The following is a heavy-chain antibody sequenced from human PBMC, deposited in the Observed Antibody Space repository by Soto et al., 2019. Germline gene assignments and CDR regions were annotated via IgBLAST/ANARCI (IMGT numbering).Heavy chain of an antibody. J-gene: IGHJ4*02. D-gene: IGHD2-2*01. CDR1: GGSISSYY. V-gene: IGHV4-59*01. CDR3: ARDCGRYCSSTSI. CDR2: IYYSGST. Sequence: PSETLSLTCTVSGGSISSYYWSWIRQPPGKGLEWIGYIYYSGSTNYNPSLKSRVTISVDTSKNQFSLKLSSVTAADTAVYYCARDCGRYCSSTSIWGQGTLVTV.